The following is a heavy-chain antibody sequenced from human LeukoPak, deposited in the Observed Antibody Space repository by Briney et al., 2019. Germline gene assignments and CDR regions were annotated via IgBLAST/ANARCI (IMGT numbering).Heavy chain of an antibody. CDR2: IYYSGST. CDR3: ARGTEVRYFDWLLTGYMDV. CDR1: GGSISSSSYY. J-gene: IGHJ6*03. Sequence: SETLSLTCTVSGGSISSSSYYWGWIRQPPGKGLEWIGSIYYSGSTYYNPSLKSRVTISADTSKNQFSLKLSSVTAADTAVYYCARGTEVRYFDWLLTGYMDVWGKGTTVTISS. V-gene: IGHV4-39*01. D-gene: IGHD3-9*01.